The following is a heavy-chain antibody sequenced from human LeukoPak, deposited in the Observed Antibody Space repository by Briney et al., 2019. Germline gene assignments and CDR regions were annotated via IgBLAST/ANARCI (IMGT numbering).Heavy chain of an antibody. J-gene: IGHJ4*02. CDR2: IKQDGSEK. V-gene: IGHV3-7*03. D-gene: IGHD2-2*01. Sequence: PGGSLRLSCAASGFTFSSYWMSWVRQAPGKGLEWVANIKQDGSEKYYVDSVKGRFTISRDNAKNSLYLQMNSLRAEDMAVYYCARDSGKGYCSSTSCPPSDYWGQGSLVTVSS. CDR1: GFTFSSYW. CDR3: ARDSGKGYCSSTSCPPSDY.